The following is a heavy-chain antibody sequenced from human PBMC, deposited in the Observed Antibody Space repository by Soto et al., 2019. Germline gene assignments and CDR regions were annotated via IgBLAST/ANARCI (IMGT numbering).Heavy chain of an antibody. CDR3: ARHRRYFDWLLSPNDY. D-gene: IGHD3-9*01. CDR2: IYYSGGP. J-gene: IGHJ4*02. CDR1: XGXXXXXXXX. Sequence: SETLXLTXXXSXGXXXXXXXXXXXIRQPPGXGLEXXXVIYYSGGPSYNPSLKSRVTISVDTSKNQFSLKLSSVTAADTAVYYCARHRRYFDWLLSPNDYWGQGTLVTVSS. V-gene: IGHV4-39*01.